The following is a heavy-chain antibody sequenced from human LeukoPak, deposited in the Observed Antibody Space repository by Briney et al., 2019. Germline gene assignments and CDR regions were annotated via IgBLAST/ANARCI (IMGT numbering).Heavy chain of an antibody. CDR1: GFTFSSYG. CDR2: IWYDGSNK. D-gene: IGHD6-13*01. Sequence: GGSLRLSCAASGFTFSSYGMHWVRQAPGKGLEWVAVIWYDGSNKYYADSVKGRLTISRDNSKNTLYLQMNSLRAEDTAVYYCARDGIATDYYFDYWGQGTLVTVSS. V-gene: IGHV3-33*01. J-gene: IGHJ4*02. CDR3: ARDGIATDYYFDY.